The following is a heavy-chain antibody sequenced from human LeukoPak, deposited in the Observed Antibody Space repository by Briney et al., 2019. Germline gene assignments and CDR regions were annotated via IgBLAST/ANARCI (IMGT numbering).Heavy chain of an antibody. D-gene: IGHD3-22*01. J-gene: IGHJ4*02. CDR1: GGSISTYY. CDR3: AREYDSSGYRHFDY. CDR2: IYDSGST. V-gene: IGHV4-59*01. Sequence: SETLSLTCTVSGGSISTYYWTWIRQPPGKGLEWVGYIYDSGSTNYNPSLKSRVTISVDTSKNQFSLKLSPVTAADTAVYYCAREYDSSGYRHFDYWGQGTLVTVSS.